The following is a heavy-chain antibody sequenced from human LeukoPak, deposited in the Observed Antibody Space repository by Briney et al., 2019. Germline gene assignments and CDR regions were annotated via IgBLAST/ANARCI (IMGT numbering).Heavy chain of an antibody. Sequence: KPSETLSLTCTVSGGSISSYYWSWIRQPPGKGLEWIGYISYSGNTNYNPSLKSRVTISVDTSKNQSSLKLTSVTAADTAVYYCARQGGYIAPLALWGQGTLVTVSA. CDR2: ISYSGNT. J-gene: IGHJ4*02. CDR1: GGSISSYY. CDR3: ARQGGYIAPLAL. D-gene: IGHD6-13*01. V-gene: IGHV4-59*08.